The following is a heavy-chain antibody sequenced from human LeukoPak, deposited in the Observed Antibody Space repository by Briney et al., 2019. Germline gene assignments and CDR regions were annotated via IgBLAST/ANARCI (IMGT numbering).Heavy chain of an antibody. Sequence: PSETLSLTCTVSGYSISSGYYWGWIRQPPGKGLEWIGSIYHSGSTYYNPSLKSRVTISVDTSKNQFSLKLSSVTAADTAVYYCARSYYDILTGYYFDYWGQGTLVTVSS. V-gene: IGHV4-38-2*02. CDR3: ARSYYDILTGYYFDY. CDR1: GYSISSGYY. D-gene: IGHD3-9*01. CDR2: IYHSGST. J-gene: IGHJ4*02.